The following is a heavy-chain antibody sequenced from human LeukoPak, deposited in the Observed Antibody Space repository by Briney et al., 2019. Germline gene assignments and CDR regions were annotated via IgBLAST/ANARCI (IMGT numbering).Heavy chain of an antibody. CDR1: GFTVSSNY. Sequence: GGSLRLSCAASGFTVSSNYMSWVRQAPGKGLEWVSVIYSGGSTYYADSVKGRFTISRDNSKNTLYLQMNSLRAEDTAVYYCARDTSGGLLRAEYYGMDVWGQGTTVTVSS. CDR3: ARDTSGGLLRAEYYGMDV. V-gene: IGHV3-66*01. D-gene: IGHD3-10*01. CDR2: IYSGGST. J-gene: IGHJ6*02.